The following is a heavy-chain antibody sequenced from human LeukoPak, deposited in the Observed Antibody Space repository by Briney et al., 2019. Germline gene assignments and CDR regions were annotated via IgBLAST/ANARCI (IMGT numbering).Heavy chain of an antibody. CDR1: GFTFNTYT. CDR2: ISTTSSNI. D-gene: IGHD3-10*02. CDR3: ARESGAAKIGQMLNY. Sequence: TGGSLRLSCAASGFTFNTYTMHWIRQAPGKGLEWVSYISTTSSNIYYADSVKGRFTISRDNVKNSLYLQMNSLRAEDTAVFYCARESGAAKIGQMLNYWGQGTLVTVSS. V-gene: IGHV3-48*01. J-gene: IGHJ4*02.